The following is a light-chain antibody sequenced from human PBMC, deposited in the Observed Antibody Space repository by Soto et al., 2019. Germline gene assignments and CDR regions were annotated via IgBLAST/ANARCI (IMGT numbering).Light chain of an antibody. V-gene: IGLV2-14*01. Sequence: QSVLTQPASVSESPGQSITISCTGTSSDVGASDFVSWYQQHPGKAPELIIYEMSNRPSGVSSRFSGSKSGNTASLTISGLQAEDESDYYCSSYTTSHTLVFGGGTQLTVL. CDR1: SSDVGASDF. CDR2: EMS. CDR3: SSYTTSHTLV. J-gene: IGLJ2*01.